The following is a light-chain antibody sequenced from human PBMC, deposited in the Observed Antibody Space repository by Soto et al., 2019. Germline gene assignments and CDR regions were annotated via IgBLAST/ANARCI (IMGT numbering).Light chain of an antibody. J-gene: IGKJ1*01. CDR3: QHYNNWPPWT. CDR2: GAS. V-gene: IGKV3-15*01. CDR1: QSVSSN. Sequence: EVVMTQSPATLSLSPGERATLSCRASQSVSSNLAWYQQKPGQAPRLLIYGASTRATGVPARFSGSGSGTEFTLTISGLQSEDFAVYYCQHYNNWPPWTFGQGTKVEIK.